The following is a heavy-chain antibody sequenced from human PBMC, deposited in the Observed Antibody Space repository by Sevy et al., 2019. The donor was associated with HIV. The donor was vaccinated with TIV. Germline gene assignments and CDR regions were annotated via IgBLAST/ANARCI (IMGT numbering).Heavy chain of an antibody. D-gene: IGHD3-10*01. Sequence: GESLKISCAASGFTFSSYGMHWVRQAPGKGLEWVAFIRYDGSNKYYADSVKGRFTISRDNSKNTLYLQMNSLRAEDTDVYYCAILRHYGSGSPDYWGQGTLVTVSS. J-gene: IGHJ4*02. CDR3: AILRHYGSGSPDY. CDR1: GFTFSSYG. V-gene: IGHV3-30*02. CDR2: IRYDGSNK.